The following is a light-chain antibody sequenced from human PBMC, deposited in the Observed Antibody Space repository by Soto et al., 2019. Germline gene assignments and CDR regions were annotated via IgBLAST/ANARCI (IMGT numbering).Light chain of an antibody. J-gene: IGKJ1*01. Sequence: EIVLAQSPGTLSLSPGERATLSCRVSQSVTNSFLAWYQQKPGQAPRLLVYGASRRATGIPDRFTGSGSGTDFTLTISRLEPEDFAVYYCQQYVSSPWAFGQGTKVEI. V-gene: IGKV3-20*01. CDR1: QSVTNSF. CDR2: GAS. CDR3: QQYVSSPWA.